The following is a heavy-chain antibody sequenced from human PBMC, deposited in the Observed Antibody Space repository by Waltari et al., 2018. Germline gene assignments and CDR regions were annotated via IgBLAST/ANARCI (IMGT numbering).Heavy chain of an antibody. J-gene: IGHJ3*02. D-gene: IGHD2-21*01. CDR1: GGTFSSYA. CDR2: IIPIFGTA. CDR3: ARSRYLKVNCGGDCSEAENAFDI. Sequence: QVQLVQSGAEVKKPGSSVKVSCKASGGTFSSYAISWVRQAPGQGLEWMGGIIPIFGTANYAQKFQGRVTITTDESTSTAYMELSSLRSEDTAVYYCARSRYLKVNCGGDCSEAENAFDIWGQGTMVTVSS. V-gene: IGHV1-69*05.